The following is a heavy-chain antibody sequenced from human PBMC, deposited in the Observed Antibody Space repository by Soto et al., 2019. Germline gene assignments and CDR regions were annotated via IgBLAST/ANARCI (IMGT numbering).Heavy chain of an antibody. CDR2: INPNSGGT. CDR3: ASRMSSSSGSAFDY. J-gene: IGHJ4*02. Sequence: QVQLVQSGAEVKKPGASVKVSCKASGYTFTGYYMHWVRQAPGQGLEWMGWINPNSGGTNYAQEVQGWVTMTRDTSISTAYMELSRLRSDDTAVYYCASRMSSSSGSAFDYWGQGTLVTVSS. CDR1: GYTFTGYY. D-gene: IGHD6-13*01. V-gene: IGHV1-2*04.